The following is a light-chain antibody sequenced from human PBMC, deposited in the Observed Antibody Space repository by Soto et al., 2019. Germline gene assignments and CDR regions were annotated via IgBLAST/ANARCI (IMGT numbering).Light chain of an antibody. CDR3: SSYTNSGTYV. V-gene: IGLV2-14*03. J-gene: IGLJ1*01. CDR1: SSDVGGYNY. Sequence: SSLTQPSSVSGAPGRSITISCTGSSSDVGGYNYVSWYRHLPGKAPELMIFDVSNRPSGLSDRFSGSKSGNTASLTISGLQADDEADYYCSSYTNSGTYVFGTGTKVTVL. CDR2: DVS.